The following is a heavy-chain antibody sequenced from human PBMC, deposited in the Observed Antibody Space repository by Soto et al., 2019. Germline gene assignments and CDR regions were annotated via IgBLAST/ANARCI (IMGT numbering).Heavy chain of an antibody. CDR2: ISYDGSNK. V-gene: IGHV3-30-3*01. D-gene: IGHD6-19*01. CDR3: ARDTSIAVAGTPPGYYGMDV. CDR1: GFTFSSYA. J-gene: IGHJ6*02. Sequence: PGGSLRLSCAASGFTFSSYAMHWVRQAPGKGLEWVAVISYDGSNKYYADSVKGRFTISRDNSKNTLYLQMNSLRAEDTAVYYCARDTSIAVAGTPPGYYGMDVWGQGTTVTVSS.